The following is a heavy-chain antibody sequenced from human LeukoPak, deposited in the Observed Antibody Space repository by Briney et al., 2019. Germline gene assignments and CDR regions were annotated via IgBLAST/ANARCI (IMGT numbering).Heavy chain of an antibody. V-gene: IGHV4-39*01. CDR1: GGSISSTSYF. Sequence: SETLSLTCSVSGGSISSTSYFWGGIRQPPGKGLEWIGSFSYTESTYYNPSLKSRVTISVDTSKNQFSLKLSSVIAADTAVYYCARHGSGSYYSYFDYWGQGTLVTVSS. J-gene: IGHJ4*02. CDR3: ARHGSGSYYSYFDY. D-gene: IGHD1-26*01. CDR2: FSYTEST.